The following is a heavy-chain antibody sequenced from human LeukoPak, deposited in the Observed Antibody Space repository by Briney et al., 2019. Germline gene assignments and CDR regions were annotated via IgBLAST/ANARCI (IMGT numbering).Heavy chain of an antibody. V-gene: IGHV4-34*01. D-gene: IGHD3-16*01. CDR1: GGSFSGYY. CDR3: ARDIVEGGAFDY. Sequence: SETLSLTCAVYGGSFSGYYWSWIRQPPGKGLEWIGEINHSGSTNYNPSLKSRVTISVDTSKNQFSLKLSSVTAADTAVYYCARDIVEGGAFDYWGQGTLVTVSS. J-gene: IGHJ4*02. CDR2: INHSGST.